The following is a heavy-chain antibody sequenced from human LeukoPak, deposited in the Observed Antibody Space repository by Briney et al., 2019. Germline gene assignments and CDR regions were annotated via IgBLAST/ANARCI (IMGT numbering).Heavy chain of an antibody. V-gene: IGHV1-18*04. CDR2: ISAYNGKT. D-gene: IGHD3-3*01. J-gene: IGHJ4*02. Sequence: ASXXVSCKASGYTFTSYYMHWVRQAPGQGGERMGWISAYNGKTNYAQKLQGRVTITTDTSTSTDYMEKRRLRPDDTAVYYCARNYDFWSGTLHAYDYLVQGTLVTVSS. CDR3: ARNYDFWSGTLHAYDY. CDR1: GYTFTSYY.